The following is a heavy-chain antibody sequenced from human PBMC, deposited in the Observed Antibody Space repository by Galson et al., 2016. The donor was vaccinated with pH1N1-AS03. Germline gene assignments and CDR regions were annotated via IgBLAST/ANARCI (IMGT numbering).Heavy chain of an antibody. CDR1: GFIFSSDW. CDR2: ITSDGSSI. D-gene: IGHD6-19*01. Sequence: SLRLSCAASGFIFSSDWMHWVRQVPGKGLVWVSRITSDGSSISYADAVKGRFTISRDNAKNTLYLQMNSLTAEDTAVYHCARAMYTSGWYGMDVWGQGTTVTVSS. V-gene: IGHV3-74*01. J-gene: IGHJ6*02. CDR3: ARAMYTSGWYGMDV.